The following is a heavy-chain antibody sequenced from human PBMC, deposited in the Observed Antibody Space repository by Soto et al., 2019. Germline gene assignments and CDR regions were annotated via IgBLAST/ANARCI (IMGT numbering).Heavy chain of an antibody. D-gene: IGHD3-3*01. CDR1: GFTFSSYA. CDR3: AMGGNDFWSGFFDY. J-gene: IGHJ4*02. V-gene: IGHV3-23*01. CDR2: ISGSGGST. Sequence: GGSLRLSCAASGFTFSSYAMSWVRQAPGKGLEWVSAISGSGGSTYYADSVKGRFTISRDNSKNTLYLQMNSMRAEDTAVYYCAMGGNDFWSGFFDYWGQGTLVTVSS.